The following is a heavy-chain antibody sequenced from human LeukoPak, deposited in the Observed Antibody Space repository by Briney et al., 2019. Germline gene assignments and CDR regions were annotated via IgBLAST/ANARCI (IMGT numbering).Heavy chain of an antibody. CDR2: ISSSSSTI. CDR1: GFTFSSYS. J-gene: IGHJ4*02. V-gene: IGHV3-48*01. Sequence: GGPLRLSCAASGFTFSSYSMNWVRQAPGKGLEWVSYISSSSSTIYYADSVKGRFTLSRDNAKNSLYLQMNSLRAEDTAVYYCAKDLLVRGYSYGTFDYWGQGTLVTVSS. CDR3: AKDLLVRGYSYGTFDY. D-gene: IGHD5-18*01.